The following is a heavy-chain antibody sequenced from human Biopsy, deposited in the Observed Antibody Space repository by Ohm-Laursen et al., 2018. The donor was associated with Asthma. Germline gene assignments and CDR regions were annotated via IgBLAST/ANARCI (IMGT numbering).Heavy chain of an antibody. CDR1: GFTFSKYA. D-gene: IGHD2-21*01. V-gene: IGHV3-23*01. Sequence: SLRLSCSAAGFTFSKYAMSWARQAPGKGLAWVGTIRPGQRGIDYEAPVRGLFFISRDDSTNTLYLEMTILRAEDTAVYYCVKDTDEDIVGWYTFEVWGPGTMVTVSS. J-gene: IGHJ3*01. CDR2: IRPGQRGI. CDR3: VKDTDEDIVGWYTFEV.